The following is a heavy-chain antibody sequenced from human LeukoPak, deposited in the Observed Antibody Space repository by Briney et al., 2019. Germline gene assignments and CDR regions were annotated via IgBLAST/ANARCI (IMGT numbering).Heavy chain of an antibody. CDR2: INTRGST. D-gene: IGHD3-22*01. Sequence: SQTLSLTCTVSGGSISSGSYFWSWIRQPAGKGLEWIGRINTRGSTYYNPSLKSRVTISVDTSKNQFSLKLSSVTAADTAVYYCARDYYDSSGYYGLGYYYGMDVWGQGTTVTVSS. J-gene: IGHJ6*02. CDR1: GGSISSGSYF. CDR3: ARDYYDSSGYYGLGYYYGMDV. V-gene: IGHV4-61*02.